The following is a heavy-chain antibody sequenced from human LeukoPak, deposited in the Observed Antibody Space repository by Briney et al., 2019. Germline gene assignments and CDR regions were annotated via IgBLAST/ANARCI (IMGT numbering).Heavy chain of an antibody. CDR1: GFTFSNYG. CDR3: AKDTRRGLYYDSSGSLDY. D-gene: IGHD3-22*01. Sequence: GGSLRLSCAASGFTFSNYGMHWVRQAPGKGLEWVAVIWYDGNNKYYADSVRGRFTISRDNSKNTLYLQMNSLRAEDTAIYYCAKDTRRGLYYDSSGSLDYWGQGTLVTVSS. J-gene: IGHJ4*02. CDR2: IWYDGNNK. V-gene: IGHV3-33*06.